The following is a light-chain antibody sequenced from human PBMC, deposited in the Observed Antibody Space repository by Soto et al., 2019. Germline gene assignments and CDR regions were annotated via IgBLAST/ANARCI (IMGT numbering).Light chain of an antibody. CDR1: QGVSSSY. J-gene: IGKJ2*02. CDR2: GAS. V-gene: IGKV3D-7*01. Sequence: PGERVTLSCRASQGVSSSYLTWYQQKPGQAPRLLIYGASTRATGIPARFSGSGSGTDFTLTISSLQPEDFAVYYCQQDYNTGTFGQVNKLEIK. CDR3: QQDYNTGT.